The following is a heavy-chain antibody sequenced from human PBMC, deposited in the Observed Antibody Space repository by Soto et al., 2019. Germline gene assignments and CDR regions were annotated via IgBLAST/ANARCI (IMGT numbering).Heavy chain of an antibody. Sequence: SETLSLTCAVSGGSISSGGYSWSWIRQPPGKGLEWIGYIYHNGSTYYNPSLKSRVTISVDRSKNQFSLKLSSVTAADTAVYYCASSFWLRDYFDYWGQGTLVTVSS. D-gene: IGHD3-9*01. CDR2: IYHNGST. V-gene: IGHV4-30-2*01. CDR3: ASSFWLRDYFDY. J-gene: IGHJ4*02. CDR1: GGSISSGGYS.